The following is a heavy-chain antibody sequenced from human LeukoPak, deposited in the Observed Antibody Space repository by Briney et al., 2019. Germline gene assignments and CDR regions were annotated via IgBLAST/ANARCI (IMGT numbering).Heavy chain of an antibody. Sequence: SETLSLTCTVSGYSISSGYYWGWIRQPPGKGLEWIGSIYHSGSTYYNPSLKSRVTISVDTSKNQFSLKLSSVTAADTAVYYCARVEDVDTENDYWGQGTLVTVSS. D-gene: IGHD5-18*01. CDR1: GYSISSGYY. J-gene: IGHJ4*02. CDR3: ARVEDVDTENDY. V-gene: IGHV4-38-2*02. CDR2: IYHSGST.